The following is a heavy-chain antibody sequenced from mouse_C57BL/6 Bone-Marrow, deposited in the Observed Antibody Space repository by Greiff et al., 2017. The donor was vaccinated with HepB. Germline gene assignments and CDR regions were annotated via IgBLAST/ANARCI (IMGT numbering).Heavy chain of an antibody. CDR3: ARLLFITTVVATDYAMDY. V-gene: IGHV5-9*01. CDR1: GFTFSSYT. D-gene: IGHD1-1*01. J-gene: IGHJ4*01. Sequence: EVNVVESGGGLVKPGGSLKLSCAASGFTFSSYTMSWVRQTPEKRLEWVATISGGGGNTYYPDSVKGRFTISRDNAKNTLYLQMSSLRSEDTALYYCARLLFITTVVATDYAMDYWGQGTSVTVSS. CDR2: ISGGGGNT.